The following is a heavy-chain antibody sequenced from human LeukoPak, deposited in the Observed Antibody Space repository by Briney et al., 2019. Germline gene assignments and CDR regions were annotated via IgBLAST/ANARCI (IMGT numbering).Heavy chain of an antibody. CDR2: IYSAGST. V-gene: IGHV3-53*01. CDR1: EFTVNNNY. J-gene: IGHJ4*02. D-gene: IGHD4-17*01. CDR3: AGGLRSGLIDY. Sequence: GGSLRLSCAASEFTVNNNYMSWVRQAPGKGLVWVSTIYSAGSTNYADSVKGRFTISRDNSKNTMYLQMNSLRAEDTAVYYCAGGLRSGLIDYWGQGTLVTVSS.